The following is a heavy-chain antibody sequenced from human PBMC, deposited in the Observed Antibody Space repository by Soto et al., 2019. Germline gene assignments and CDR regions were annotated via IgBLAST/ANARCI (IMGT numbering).Heavy chain of an antibody. CDR3: ARGITMVRGVIPHWFDP. V-gene: IGHV4-59*01. CDR1: GGSISSYY. Sequence: SETLSLTCTVSGGSISSYYWSWIRQPPGKGLEWIGKIYYIGNTNYNPSLKSRVSISVNTPKNQFSLKLSSVTAADTAVYYCARGITMVRGVIPHWFDPWGQGTLVTVSS. CDR2: IYYIGNT. D-gene: IGHD3-10*01. J-gene: IGHJ5*02.